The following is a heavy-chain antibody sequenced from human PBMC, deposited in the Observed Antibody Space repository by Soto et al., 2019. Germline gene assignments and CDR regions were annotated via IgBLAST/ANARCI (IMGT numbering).Heavy chain of an antibody. Sequence: LSLTCTVSGGSINTGGYYWSWIRQRPGQGLEWIGYIYYSGRTYYNPSLESRSSISVDTSKNQFSLKIHSVTAADTAVYFCARLPSIINYPMDVWGPGTTV. D-gene: IGHD3-10*01. J-gene: IGHJ6*02. CDR2: IYYSGRT. CDR3: ARLPSIINYPMDV. V-gene: IGHV4-31*03. CDR1: GGSINTGGYY.